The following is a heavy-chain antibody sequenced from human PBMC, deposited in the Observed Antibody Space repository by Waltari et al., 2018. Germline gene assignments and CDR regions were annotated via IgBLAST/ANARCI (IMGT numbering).Heavy chain of an antibody. J-gene: IGHJ4*02. Sequence: QVQLVQSGAEVQKPGSSVKVSCKASGDTFTTYSIHGVRQAPGQGLEWMGGIIPILGITHYAEKFQGRVTITADKSTSTAYMELSTLRSDDTAVYYCARSPKIAVAATGAFDYWGQGTLVTASA. CDR2: IIPILGIT. CDR1: GDTFTTYS. V-gene: IGHV1-69*10. CDR3: ARSPKIAVAATGAFDY. D-gene: IGHD6-19*01.